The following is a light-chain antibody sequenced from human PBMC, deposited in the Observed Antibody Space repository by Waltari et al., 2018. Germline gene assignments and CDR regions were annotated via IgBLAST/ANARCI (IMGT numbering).Light chain of an antibody. V-gene: IGKV3-11*01. CDR3: QQRSVWPPVT. Sequence: IVLTQSPGTLSVFPGERATLSCRASQSVGRYLAWYQQRPGQAPRLLIYDISTRATGVPARFSGSGSGTDFTLTSSSPGPEDSAVYYCQQRSVWPPVTFGPGTRLEIK. CDR2: DIS. CDR1: QSVGRY. J-gene: IGKJ5*01.